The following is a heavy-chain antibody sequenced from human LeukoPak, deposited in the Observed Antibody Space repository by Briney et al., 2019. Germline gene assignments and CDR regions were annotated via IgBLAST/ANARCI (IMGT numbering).Heavy chain of an antibody. Sequence: PTETLSLTCTVSGGSINNGDYYWSWVRQPPGTGLEWIGCFFYGGSTYYNPSLKSRVAISGGTAKNQFSLQLTSVTAADTAVYYCARTGFSYGSAGSWGQGTLVSVSA. J-gene: IGHJ5*02. CDR1: GGSINNGDYY. V-gene: IGHV4-30-4*01. CDR2: FFYGGST. CDR3: ARTGFSYGSAGS. D-gene: IGHD5-18*01.